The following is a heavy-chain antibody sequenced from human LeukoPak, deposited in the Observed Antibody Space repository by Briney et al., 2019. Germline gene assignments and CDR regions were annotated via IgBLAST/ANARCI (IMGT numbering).Heavy chain of an antibody. D-gene: IGHD6-19*01. Sequence: PSQTLSLTCATSGDSVPSNSAAWNWIRQSPSRGLEWLGRTYYRSKWYNDYAVSVKSRITINPDTSKNQFSLQLNSVTPEDTAVYYCARDEWLVRGGGFDYWGQGTLVTVSS. V-gene: IGHV6-1*01. J-gene: IGHJ4*02. CDR3: ARDEWLVRGGGFDY. CDR2: TYYRSKWYN. CDR1: GDSVPSNSAA.